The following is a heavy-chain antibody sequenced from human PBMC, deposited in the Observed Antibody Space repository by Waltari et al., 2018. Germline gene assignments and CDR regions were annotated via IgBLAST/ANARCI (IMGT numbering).Heavy chain of an antibody. CDR1: GFTFNYYS. V-gene: IGHV3-48*04. D-gene: IGHD1-7*01. Sequence: EVQVVESGGGLVQPGGCLRLSCAASGFTFNYYSFNWVSQGPGKGLELVSFLSCCYNTIFYTDLGKGPFTVSRENAKNSLYLQMNSLRAEDTAVYYCVRSGELHDYWGQGTLVTVSS. J-gene: IGHJ4*02. CDR2: LSCCYNTI. CDR3: VRSGELHDY.